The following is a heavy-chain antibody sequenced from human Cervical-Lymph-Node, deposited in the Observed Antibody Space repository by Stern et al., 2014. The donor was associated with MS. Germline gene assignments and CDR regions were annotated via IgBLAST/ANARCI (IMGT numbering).Heavy chain of an antibody. V-gene: IGHV3-33*01. CDR2: IWYDGSKK. CDR1: GFTFNNYG. J-gene: IGHJ1*01. CDR3: AGSIVAAEYFQH. D-gene: IGHD3-22*01. Sequence: VQLVESGGGVVQPGRYLRLSCVASGFTFNNYGMHWVRQVPGKGLEWVAVIWYDGSKKFYADSVKGRFTISRDDSKSSLYLQMNSLRAEDTGIYYCAGSIVAAEYFQHWGQGTLVTVSS.